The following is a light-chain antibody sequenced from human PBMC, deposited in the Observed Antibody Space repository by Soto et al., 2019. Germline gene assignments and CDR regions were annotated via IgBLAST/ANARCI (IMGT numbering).Light chain of an antibody. CDR3: SSYTSSSTQ. J-gene: IGLJ2*01. V-gene: IGLV2-14*01. CDR1: SSDVGGYNY. CDR2: DVS. Sequence: QSALTQPASVSGSPGQSITISCTGTSSDVGGYNYVSWYQQHPGKAPKLMIYDVSNRPSGVSNRFSGSKSGNTASLTISGLQAEDEADYYRSSYTSSSTQFGGGTKLTVL.